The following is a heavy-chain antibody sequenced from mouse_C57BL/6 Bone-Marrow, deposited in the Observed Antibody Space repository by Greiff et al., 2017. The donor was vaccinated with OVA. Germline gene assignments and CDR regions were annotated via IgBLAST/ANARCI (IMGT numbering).Heavy chain of an antibody. CDR2: IYPGAGST. Sequence: QVQLQQSDAELVTPGASVKISCKVSGYTFTVYTIHWMKQRPEQGLEWIGYIYPGAGSTKYNEKFKGKATLTADKSSSTAYMQLNSLTSEDAAVYFCARWGWNWYFDVWGTGTTVTVSS. CDR1: GYTFTVYT. D-gene: IGHD1-1*02. J-gene: IGHJ1*03. V-gene: IGHV1-78*01. CDR3: ARWGWNWYFDV.